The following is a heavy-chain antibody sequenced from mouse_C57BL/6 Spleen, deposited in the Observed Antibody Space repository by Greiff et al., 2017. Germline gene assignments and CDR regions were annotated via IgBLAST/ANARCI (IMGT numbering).Heavy chain of an antibody. CDR1: GFNIKNTY. CDR3: ARRGNMGGNYVPFDY. Sequence: VHVKQSVAELVRPGASVKLSCTASGFNIKNTYMHWVKQRPEQGLEWIGRIDPANGNTKYAPKFQGKATITADTSSNTAYLQLSSLTSEDTAIYYCARRGNMGGNYVPFDYWGQGTTLTVSA. V-gene: IGHV14-3*01. D-gene: IGHD2-1*01. J-gene: IGHJ2*01. CDR2: IDPANGNT.